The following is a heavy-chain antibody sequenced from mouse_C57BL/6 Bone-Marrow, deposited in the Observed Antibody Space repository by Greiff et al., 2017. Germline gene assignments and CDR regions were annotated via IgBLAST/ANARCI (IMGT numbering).Heavy chain of an antibody. V-gene: IGHV5-12*01. D-gene: IGHD1-1*01. CDR2: ISNGGGST. Sequence: EVQVVESGGGLVQPGGSLKLSCAASGFTFSDYYMYWVRQTPEKRLEWVAYISNGGGSTYYPDTVKGRFTISRDNAKNTLYLQMSRLKSEDTAMYYCARHSVVATYWYFDVWGTGTTVTVSS. CDR1: GFTFSDYY. J-gene: IGHJ1*03. CDR3: ARHSVVATYWYFDV.